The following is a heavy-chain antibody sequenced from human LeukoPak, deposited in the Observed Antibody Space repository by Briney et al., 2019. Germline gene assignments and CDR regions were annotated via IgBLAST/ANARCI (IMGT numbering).Heavy chain of an antibody. D-gene: IGHD1-1*01. V-gene: IGHV5-51*01. CDR3: ARARYKLHRSPVGGFDY. CDR1: GYSFTSYW. CDR2: IYPGDSDT. J-gene: IGHJ4*02. Sequence: GESLKISCKGSGYSFTSYWIGWVRQMPGKGLEWMGIIYPGDSDTRYSPSFQGQVTISADKSISTAYLQWSSLKASDTDMYYCARARYKLHRSPVGGFDYWGQGTLVTVSS.